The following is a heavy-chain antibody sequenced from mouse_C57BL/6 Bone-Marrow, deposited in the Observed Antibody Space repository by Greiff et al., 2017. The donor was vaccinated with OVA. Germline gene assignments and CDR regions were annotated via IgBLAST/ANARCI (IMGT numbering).Heavy chain of an antibody. J-gene: IGHJ2*01. Sequence: EVQLQQSGAELVRPGASVKLSCTASGFNIKDDYMHWVKQRPEQGLEWIGWIDPENGDTEYASKFQGKATITADTSSNTAYLQLSSLTSEDTAVYYCTTYPTVVLDYWGQGTTLTVSS. V-gene: IGHV14-4*01. CDR2: IDPENGDT. CDR1: GFNIKDDY. D-gene: IGHD1-1*01. CDR3: TTYPTVVLDY.